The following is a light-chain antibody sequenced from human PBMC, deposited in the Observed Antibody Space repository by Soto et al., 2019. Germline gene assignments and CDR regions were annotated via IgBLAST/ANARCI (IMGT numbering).Light chain of an antibody. CDR3: QQYHTWPPIT. V-gene: IGKV3-20*01. Sequence: EIVLTQSPGTLSLSPGDRAAPAGRGIQSVTSDYLAWYQQKPGQPPRLLIYGASSRATGIPDRFSGSGSGTDFTLSISSLQPGDVGIYSCQQYHTWPPITFGQGTRLEIK. CDR1: QSVTSDY. J-gene: IGKJ5*01. CDR2: GAS.